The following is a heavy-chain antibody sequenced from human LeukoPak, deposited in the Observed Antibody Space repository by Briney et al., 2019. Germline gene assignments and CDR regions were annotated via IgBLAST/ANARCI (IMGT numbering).Heavy chain of an antibody. V-gene: IGHV3-74*01. CDR3: ARDPGDFWSGYYDYYYYCMDV. CDR2: INSDGSST. D-gene: IGHD3-3*01. Sequence: PGGSLRLSCAASGFTLSSYWMHWVRRAPGKGLVWVSRINSDGSSTSYADSVKGRFTISRDNAKNTLYLQMNSLRAEDTAVYYCARDPGDFWSGYYDYYYYCMDVWGKGTTVTVSS. J-gene: IGHJ6*03. CDR1: GFTLSSYW.